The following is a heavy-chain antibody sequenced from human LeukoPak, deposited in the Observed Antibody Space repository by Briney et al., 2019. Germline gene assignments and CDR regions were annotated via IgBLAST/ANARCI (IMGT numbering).Heavy chain of an antibody. V-gene: IGHV4-39*07. CDR1: GGSISSSSYY. J-gene: IGHJ4*02. Sequence: SETLSLTCTVSGGSISSSSYYWGWIRQPPGKGLEWIGSIYYSGSTYYNPSLKSRVTISVDTSKNQFSLKLSSVTAADTAVYYCARDRASGEMSYYDSSGCELSYGGGWVSDYWGQGTLVTVSS. D-gene: IGHD3-22*01. CDR3: ARDRASGEMSYYDSSGCELSYGGGWVSDY. CDR2: IYYSGST.